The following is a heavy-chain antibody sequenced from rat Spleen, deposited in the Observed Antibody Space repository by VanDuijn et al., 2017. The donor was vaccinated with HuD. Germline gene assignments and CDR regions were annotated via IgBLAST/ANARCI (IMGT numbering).Heavy chain of an antibody. J-gene: IGHJ2*01. CDR2: ITNTGGST. CDR1: GFTFNNYW. Sequence: EVQLVESGGGLVQPGRSLKLSCVASGFTFNNYWMTWIRQAPGKGLEWVASITNTGGSTYYADSVKGRFTISRDNAKSTLYLQMNSLRSEDTATYYCTRDVHYFDHWGQGVMVTVSS. V-gene: IGHV5-31*01. D-gene: IGHD1-5*01. CDR3: TRDVHYFDH.